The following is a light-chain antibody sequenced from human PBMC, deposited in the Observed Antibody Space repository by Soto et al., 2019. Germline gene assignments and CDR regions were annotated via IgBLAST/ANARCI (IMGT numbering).Light chain of an antibody. V-gene: IGLV2-14*03. Sequence: QSALAQPASVSGYLGESIAISCAGSSSDVGGYDYVSWYQQHPDKAPKLILYDVSNRPSGISFRFSGSKSGNTASLTISGLQAEDEADYYCRSYTSSATYVFGTGTKVTVL. CDR2: DVS. CDR1: SSDVGGYDY. CDR3: RSYTSSATYV. J-gene: IGLJ1*01.